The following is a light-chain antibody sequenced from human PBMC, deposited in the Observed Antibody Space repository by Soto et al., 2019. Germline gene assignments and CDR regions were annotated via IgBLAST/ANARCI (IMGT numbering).Light chain of an antibody. CDR2: EVS. CDR3: SSYAGSNNWN. Sequence: QSALTQPTSASGSPGQSVTISCTGTSSDVGGYNYVSWYQQHPGKAPKLMIYEVSKWPSGVPDRFSGSKSGNTASLTVSGLQAEDEADYYCSSYAGSNNWNFGTGTKLTVL. V-gene: IGLV2-8*01. J-gene: IGLJ1*01. CDR1: SSDVGGYNY.